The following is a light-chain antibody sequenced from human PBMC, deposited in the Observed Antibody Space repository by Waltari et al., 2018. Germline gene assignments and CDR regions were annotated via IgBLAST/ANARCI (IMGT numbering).Light chain of an antibody. J-gene: IGKJ1*01. CDR3: QHYNSYSSWT. CDR2: KAS. V-gene: IGKV1-5*03. Sequence: DIQMTQSPSTLSASVGDRVTITCRARQGIGRWLAWYQQKPGKAPKFLIYKASSLESGVPARFSGSGSGTEFTLAISSRQPDDFATYYCQHYNSYSSWTFGQGTKVEIK. CDR1: QGIGRW.